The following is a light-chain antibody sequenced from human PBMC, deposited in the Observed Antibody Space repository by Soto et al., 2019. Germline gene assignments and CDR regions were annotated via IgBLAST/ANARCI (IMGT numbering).Light chain of an antibody. CDR1: QSVSSSN. V-gene: IGKV3-20*01. Sequence: EIVLTQSPVTLSLSPGERATLSCRASQSVSSSNLAWYQQKTGQAPRLLIYGTSSRATGIPDRFSGSGSGTDFTLTISRLEPEDFAVYYCQQYGTSPPYTFGQGTKLDI. CDR3: QQYGTSPPYT. CDR2: GTS. J-gene: IGKJ2*01.